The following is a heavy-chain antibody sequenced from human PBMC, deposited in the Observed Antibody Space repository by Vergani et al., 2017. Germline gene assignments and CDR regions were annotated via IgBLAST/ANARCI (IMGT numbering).Heavy chain of an antibody. J-gene: IGHJ4*02. Sequence: EVQLVPSGAEVKKPGASLKTSCKCSGYSFTSYWIGWVRQMPGKGLEWMGIIYPGDSDTRYSPSVQGQVTISADKPIRTACLQWSSLKASDTAMYYCARFELSAAGILDYWGQGTLVTVSS. CDR1: GYSFTSYW. V-gene: IGHV5-51*01. CDR3: ARFELSAAGILDY. CDR2: IYPGDSDT. D-gene: IGHD6-13*01.